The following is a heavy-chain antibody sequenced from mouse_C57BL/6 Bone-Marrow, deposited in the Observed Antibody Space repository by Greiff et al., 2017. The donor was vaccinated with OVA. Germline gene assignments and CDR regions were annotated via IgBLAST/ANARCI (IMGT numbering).Heavy chain of an antibody. CDR3: ARPSNVSAWFAY. CDR1: GFTFSDYY. D-gene: IGHD6-2*01. Sequence: EVKLMESGGGLVQPGGSLKLSCAASGFTFSDYYMYWVRQTPEKRLEWVAYISNGGGSTYYPDTVKGRFTISRDNAKNTLYLQMSRLKSEDTAMYYCARPSNVSAWFAYWGQGTLVTVSA. J-gene: IGHJ3*01. CDR2: ISNGGGST. V-gene: IGHV5-12*01.